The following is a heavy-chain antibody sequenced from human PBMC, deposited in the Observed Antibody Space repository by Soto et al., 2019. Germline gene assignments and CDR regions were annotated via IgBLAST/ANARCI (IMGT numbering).Heavy chain of an antibody. D-gene: IGHD6-19*01. V-gene: IGHV3-33*08. CDR2: IWYDGSIK. J-gene: IGHJ4*02. Sequence: SLRLSCVASGFTFSSYGMHWVRQAPGKGLEWLAVIWYDGSIKYYADSVKGRFTISRDDSKNTLYLQMDSLRVEDSAIYYCPRVFSPGVAGRLFAFSGLGTPVTISX. CDR3: PRVFSPGVAGRLFAF. CDR1: GFTFSSYG.